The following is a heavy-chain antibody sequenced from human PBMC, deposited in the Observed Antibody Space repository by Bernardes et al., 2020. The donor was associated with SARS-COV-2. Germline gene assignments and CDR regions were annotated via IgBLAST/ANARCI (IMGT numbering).Heavy chain of an antibody. CDR2: IHHTGST. Sequence: SETLSLTCAVSGGSLSDDDWWSWVRQPPGKGLQWIGEIHHTGSTNYNPSLKSRVSFSVDNSKNQFSLSLSSVTAEDTAPYYCVSNGYYSLDYWGQGTLITV. J-gene: IGHJ4*02. CDR3: VSNGYYSLDY. D-gene: IGHD1-26*01. CDR1: GGSLSDDDW. V-gene: IGHV4-4*02.